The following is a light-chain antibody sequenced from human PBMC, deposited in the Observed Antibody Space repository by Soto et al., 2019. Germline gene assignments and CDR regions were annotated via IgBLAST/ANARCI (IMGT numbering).Light chain of an antibody. CDR3: QQSYSIT. CDR2: AAS. CDR1: QSISRY. V-gene: IGKV1-39*01. J-gene: IGKJ5*01. Sequence: DIQMTQSPSSLSASVGDRVTITCRASQSISRYLSWYQQKPGKAPKLLIYAASDLQSGVPSRFSGSGSGTDFTLTISSLQPEDFAAYYCQQSYSITFGQGTRLETK.